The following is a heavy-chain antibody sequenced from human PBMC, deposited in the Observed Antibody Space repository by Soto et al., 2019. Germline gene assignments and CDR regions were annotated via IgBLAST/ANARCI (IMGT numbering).Heavy chain of an antibody. D-gene: IGHD6-19*01. V-gene: IGHV5-10-1*01. CDR3: ARPADMAGSYPGGYYYGMDV. CDR2: IDPSDSYT. Sequence: GESLKISCKGSGYSFTSYWISWVRQMPGKGLEWMGRIDPSDSYTNYSPSFQGHVTISADKSISTAYLQWSSLKASDTAMYYCARPADMAGSYPGGYYYGMDVWGQGTTVTVS. CDR1: GYSFTSYW. J-gene: IGHJ6*02.